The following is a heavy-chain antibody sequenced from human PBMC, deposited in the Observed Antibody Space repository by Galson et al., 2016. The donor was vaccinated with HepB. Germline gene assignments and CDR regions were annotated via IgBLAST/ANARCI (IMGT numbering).Heavy chain of an antibody. CDR3: ASVTTSYYYYGIDV. CDR1: GYTFSSYW. J-gene: IGHJ6*02. V-gene: IGHV5-51*01. D-gene: IGHD1-14*01. CDR2: IYPRDSDT. Sequence: QSGAEVKKPGESLKISCKASGYTFSSYWIGWVRQMPGKGLEWMGVIYPRDSDTKYTSSFQGQVTISADRSINTAYVQWSSLKASDTAVYYCASVTTSYYYYGIDVWGQGTTVTVSS.